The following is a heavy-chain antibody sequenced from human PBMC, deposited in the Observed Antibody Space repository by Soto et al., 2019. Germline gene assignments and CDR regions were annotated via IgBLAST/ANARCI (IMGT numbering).Heavy chain of an antibody. D-gene: IGHD3-9*01. Sequence: GGSLRLSCAASGFTFSSYSMNWVRQAPGKGLEWVSSISSSSSYIYYADSVKGRFTISRDNAKNSLYLQMNSLRAEDTAVYYCARGGPNYDILTGYSYYYYYYMDVWGKGTTVTVYS. CDR1: GFTFSSYS. CDR3: ARGGPNYDILTGYSYYYYYYMDV. J-gene: IGHJ6*03. CDR2: ISSSSSYI. V-gene: IGHV3-21*01.